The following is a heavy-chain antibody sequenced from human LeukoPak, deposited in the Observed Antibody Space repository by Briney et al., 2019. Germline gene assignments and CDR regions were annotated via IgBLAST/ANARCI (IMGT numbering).Heavy chain of an antibody. CDR2: ISGSGGRT. J-gene: IGHJ4*02. V-gene: IGHV3-23*01. Sequence: PGGSLRLSCAASGFTFSNYAMSWVRQAPGKGLEWVSAISGSGGRTYYADSAKGRFTISRDNSKNTLYLQMNSQRGEDTAVYYCAKVRITGDERYFDYWGERTLVTVSS. D-gene: IGHD3-3*01. CDR3: AKVRITGDERYFDY. CDR1: GFTFSNYA.